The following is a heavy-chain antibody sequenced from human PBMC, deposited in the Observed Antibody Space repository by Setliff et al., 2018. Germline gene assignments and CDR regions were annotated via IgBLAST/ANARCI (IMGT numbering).Heavy chain of an antibody. CDR1: GGSISSMSYY. Sequence: SETLSLTCTVSGGSISSMSYYWGWIRQPPGKRLEWIGSTYYNGTAYYNPSLQSRVAISADTSKNYFSLDVSSVTAADTAVYYCVRESRSTWYRRDFWGQGTLVTVSS. J-gene: IGHJ4*02. CDR2: TYYNGTA. V-gene: IGHV4-39*02. D-gene: IGHD6-13*01. CDR3: VRESRSTWYRRDF.